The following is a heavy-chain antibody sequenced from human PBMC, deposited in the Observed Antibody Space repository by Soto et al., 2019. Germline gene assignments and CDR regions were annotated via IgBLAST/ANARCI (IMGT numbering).Heavy chain of an antibody. V-gene: IGHV3-23*01. CDR1: GFAFGSYA. CDR3: AKDPVPQLLPSWWFDP. Sequence: GGSLRLSCAASGFAFGSYAMTWVRQAPGKGLEWVSVISGAGGNTYYADSVKGRFTVSRDNSKKMLYLEMNSLRVEDTAIYYCAKDPVPQLLPSWWFDPWGQGTRVTVSS. CDR2: ISGAGGNT. J-gene: IGHJ5*02. D-gene: IGHD2-2*01.